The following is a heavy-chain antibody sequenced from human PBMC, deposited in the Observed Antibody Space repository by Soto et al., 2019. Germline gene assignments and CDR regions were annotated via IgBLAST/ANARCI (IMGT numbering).Heavy chain of an antibody. CDR3: AREVLGDSSGYYQYFDY. CDR1: GFTFSSYA. J-gene: IGHJ4*02. Sequence: GSLRLSCSAAGFTFSSYAMHWVRQAPGKGLERVAVISYDGSNKYYADSVKGRFTISRDNSKNTLYLQMNSLRAEDTAVYYCAREVLGDSSGYYQYFDYWGQGALVTVSS. V-gene: IGHV3-30-3*01. D-gene: IGHD3-22*01. CDR2: ISYDGSNK.